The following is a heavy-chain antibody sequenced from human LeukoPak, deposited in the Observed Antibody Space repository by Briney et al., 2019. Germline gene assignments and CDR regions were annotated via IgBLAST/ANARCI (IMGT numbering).Heavy chain of an antibody. D-gene: IGHD2-21*02. CDR2: MNPNSGNT. V-gene: IGHV1-8*03. Sequence: ASVKVSCKASGYTFTSYDINWVRQATGQGLEWMGWMNPNSGNTGYAQKFQGRVTITRNTSISTAYMELSSLRSEDTAVYYCAREGVCGGDCYPDYWGQGTLATVSS. CDR1: GYTFTSYD. CDR3: AREGVCGGDCYPDY. J-gene: IGHJ4*02.